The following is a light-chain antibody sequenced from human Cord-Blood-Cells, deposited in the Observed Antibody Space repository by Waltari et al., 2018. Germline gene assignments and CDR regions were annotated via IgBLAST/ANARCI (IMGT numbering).Light chain of an antibody. CDR2: SNN. CDR1: SSNIGSNT. CDR3: AAWDDSLNGAV. J-gene: IGLJ7*01. Sequence: QSVLTQPPSASGTPGQRVTISCSGSSSNIGSNTVNWYQQLPGTAPKLLIYSNNQRPSGVPDRCSGSKSGTSVSLAISGLQSEDEADYYCAAWDDSLNGAVFGGGTQLTVL. V-gene: IGLV1-44*01.